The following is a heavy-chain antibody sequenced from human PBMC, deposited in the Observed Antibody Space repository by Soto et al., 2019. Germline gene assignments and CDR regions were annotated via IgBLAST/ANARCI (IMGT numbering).Heavy chain of an antibody. J-gene: IGHJ4*02. V-gene: IGHV4-59*01. CDR2: IYYSGST. CDR3: ARTPATLWFGEFDYFDY. Sequence: SETLSLTCTVSGGSISSYYWSWIRQPPGKGLEWIGYIYYSGSTNYNPSLKSRVTISGDTSKNQFSLKLSSVTAADTAVYYCARTPATLWFGEFDYFDYWGQGTLVTVSS. D-gene: IGHD3-10*01. CDR1: GGSISSYY.